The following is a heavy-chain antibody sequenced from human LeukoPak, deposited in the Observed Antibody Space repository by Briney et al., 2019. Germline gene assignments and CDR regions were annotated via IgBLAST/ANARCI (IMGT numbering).Heavy chain of an antibody. CDR1: GFTFSSYS. J-gene: IGHJ6*02. V-gene: IGHV3-21*04. CDR2: ISSSSSYI. CDR3: AKAIYSSSRMDV. Sequence: TGGSLRLSCAASGFTFSSYSMNWVRQAPGKGLEWVSSISSSSSYIYYADSVKGRFTISRDNAKNSLYLQMNSLRAEDTAVYYCAKAIYSSSRMDVWGQGTTVTVSS. D-gene: IGHD6-13*01.